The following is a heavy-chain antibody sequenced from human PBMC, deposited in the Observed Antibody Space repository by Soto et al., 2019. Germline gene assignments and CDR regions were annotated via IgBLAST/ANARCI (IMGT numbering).Heavy chain of an antibody. Sequence: SETLSLTCAVYGGSFSGYYWSWIRQPPGKGLEWIGEINHSGSTNYNPSLKSRVTISVDTSKNQFSLKLSSVTAADTAVYYCASAYCGTGYCYAFDIWGQGTMVTVSS. D-gene: IGHD2-21*02. CDR1: GGSFSGYY. CDR2: INHSGST. V-gene: IGHV4-34*01. J-gene: IGHJ3*02. CDR3: ASAYCGTGYCYAFDI.